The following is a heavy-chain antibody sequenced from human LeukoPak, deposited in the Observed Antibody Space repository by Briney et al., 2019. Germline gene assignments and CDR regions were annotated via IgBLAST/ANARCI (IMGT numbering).Heavy chain of an antibody. CDR1: GYTFTSYD. D-gene: IGHD3-16*02. Sequence: GASVKVSCKASGYTFTSYDINWVRQATGQGLEWMGWMNPNSGNTGYAQKLQGRVTMTRNTSISTAYMELSSLRSEDTAVYYCTSQSFGGVIADFDYWGQGTLVTVSS. J-gene: IGHJ4*02. CDR2: MNPNSGNT. CDR3: TSQSFGGVIADFDY. V-gene: IGHV1-8*01.